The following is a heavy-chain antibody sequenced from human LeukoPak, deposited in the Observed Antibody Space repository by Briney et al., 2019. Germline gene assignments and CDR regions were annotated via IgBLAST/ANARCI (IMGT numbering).Heavy chain of an antibody. D-gene: IGHD1-26*01. CDR3: ARRAGGSLDY. Sequence: KFGESLKISCKGSGYSFTNYWIGWVRQMPGKGLEWMGIIYPGDSDTTYSPSFQGQVIYSPSFQGHVTISADKSISTAYLQWSSLKASDTAMYYCARRAGGSLDYWGQGTLVTVSS. J-gene: IGHJ4*02. V-gene: IGHV5-51*01. CDR1: GYSFTNYW. CDR2: IYPGDSDT.